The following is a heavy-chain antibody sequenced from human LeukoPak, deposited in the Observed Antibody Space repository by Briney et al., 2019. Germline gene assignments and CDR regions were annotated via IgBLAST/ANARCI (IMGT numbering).Heavy chain of an antibody. D-gene: IGHD3-22*01. CDR3: ARDRYRGDYYDSSEHPPSYFDY. V-gene: IGHV4-4*07. CDR1: GGSISSYY. CDR2: IYTSGST. J-gene: IGHJ4*02. Sequence: SETLSLTCTVSGGSISSYYWSWIRQPAGKGLEWIGRIYTSGSTNYNPSLKSRVTMSVDTSKNQFSLKLSSVTAADTAVYYCARDRYRGDYYDSSEHPPSYFDYWGQGTLVTVSS.